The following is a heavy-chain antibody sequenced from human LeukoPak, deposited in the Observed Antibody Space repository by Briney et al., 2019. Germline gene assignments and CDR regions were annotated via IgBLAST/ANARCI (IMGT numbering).Heavy chain of an antibody. CDR2: IYYSGST. Sequence: SETLSLTCTVSGGSMNYYYWAWIRQPPGKGLEFIGYIYYSGSTNFNPSLKSRVTISVDTSKNQFSLKLSSVTAADTAVYYCARGLPSWPHNWFDPWGQGTLVTVSS. V-gene: IGHV4-59*12. D-gene: IGHD2-2*01. CDR3: ARGLPSWPHNWFDP. CDR1: GGSMNYYY. J-gene: IGHJ5*02.